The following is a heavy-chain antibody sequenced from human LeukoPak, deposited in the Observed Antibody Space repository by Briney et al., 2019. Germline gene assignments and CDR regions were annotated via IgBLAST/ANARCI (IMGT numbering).Heavy chain of an antibody. CDR1: GCTFSSYA. CDR3: AKTQLRWTGYHDY. Sequence: GGSLRLSCAASGCTFSSYAMSWVRQAPGKGLEWVSSISGSGGTTYYADPVRGRFTISRDNSKNTLYLLMNSLRAEDTAVYYCAKTQLRWTGYHDYWGQGTLVTVSS. V-gene: IGHV3-23*01. J-gene: IGHJ4*02. D-gene: IGHD3-3*01. CDR2: ISGSGGTT.